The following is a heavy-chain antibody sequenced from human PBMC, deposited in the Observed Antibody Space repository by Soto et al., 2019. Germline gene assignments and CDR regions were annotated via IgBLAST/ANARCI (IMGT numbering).Heavy chain of an antibody. CDR3: ATSLGISLGELDY. D-gene: IGHD3-3*01. Sequence: SETLSLTCTVSGDSIRSASYHWSWIRQHPGNGLEWIGYIFYSGRTDYNPSLKGRISISIDTSKSRFSLNLRSVTAADTAVYYCATSLGISLGELDYWGQGSQVTVSS. J-gene: IGHJ4*02. CDR1: GDSIRSASYH. V-gene: IGHV4-31*03. CDR2: IFYSGRT.